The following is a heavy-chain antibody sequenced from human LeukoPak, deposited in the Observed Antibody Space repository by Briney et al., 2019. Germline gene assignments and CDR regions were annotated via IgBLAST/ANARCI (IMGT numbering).Heavy chain of an antibody. Sequence: TGGSLRLSCAASGFTFSSYAMSWVRQAPGKGLEWVSGISSSGGSTYYADSVKGPFTISRDNSKNTLYLQMNSLRAEDTAVYYCAKGARGVTPVYYSDYWGQGILVTVSS. CDR3: AKGARGVTPVYYSDY. V-gene: IGHV3-23*01. D-gene: IGHD4-23*01. CDR1: GFTFSSYA. J-gene: IGHJ4*02. CDR2: ISSSGGST.